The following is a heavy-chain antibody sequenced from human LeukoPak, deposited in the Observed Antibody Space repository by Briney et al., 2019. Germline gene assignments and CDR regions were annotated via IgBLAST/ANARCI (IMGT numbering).Heavy chain of an antibody. J-gene: IGHJ6*02. Sequence: GGSLRLSCAASGFTFSISTMNWVRQAPGKGLEWVSSISSSSSNMHYADSMKGRLTISRDNSKNTLFLQMNSLRAEDTAVYFCAKDQYSRYYGMDVWGQGTTVTVSS. CDR2: ISSSSSNM. CDR1: GFTFSIST. V-gene: IGHV3-21*01. CDR3: AKDQYSRYYGMDV. D-gene: IGHD4-11*01.